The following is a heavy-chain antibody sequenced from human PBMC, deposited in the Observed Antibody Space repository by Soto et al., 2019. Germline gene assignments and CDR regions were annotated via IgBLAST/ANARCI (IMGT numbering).Heavy chain of an antibody. Sequence: SDTLSLTCSVSGASIYNGGYFWSWIRQSPGKGLEWIGHIHNSGSPYTNPSLKSRVTISADTSMNQFSLALTSVTAADTAMYYWAGGPTTEKVDSWGQGILVTVSS. CDR3: AGGPTTEKVDS. J-gene: IGHJ4*02. CDR2: IHNSGSP. CDR1: GASIYNGGYF. V-gene: IGHV4-30-4*02.